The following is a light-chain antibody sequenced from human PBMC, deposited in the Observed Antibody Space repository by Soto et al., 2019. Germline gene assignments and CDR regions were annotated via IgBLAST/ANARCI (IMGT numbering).Light chain of an antibody. CDR3: QQYGSSPFT. CDR2: GAS. V-gene: IGKV3-20*01. Sequence: EIVLTQSPGTLSWSPGERATLSCRASQSVSSSYLAWYQQKLGQAPRLLIYGASSRATGIPDRFSGSGSGTDFTLTISRLEPEDFAVYYCQQYGSSPFTFGPGTKVDIK. CDR1: QSVSSSY. J-gene: IGKJ3*01.